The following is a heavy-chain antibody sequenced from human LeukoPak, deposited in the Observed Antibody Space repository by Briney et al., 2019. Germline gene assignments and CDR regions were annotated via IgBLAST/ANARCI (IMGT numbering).Heavy chain of an antibody. Sequence: SVKVSCKAPGGTFSSYTISWVRQAPGQGLEWMGRIIPILGIANYAQKFQGRVTITADKSTSTAYMELSSLRSEDTAVYYCSTSGSYSNTNFDYWGQGTLVTVSS. J-gene: IGHJ4*02. D-gene: IGHD1-26*01. CDR2: IIPILGIA. V-gene: IGHV1-69*02. CDR3: STSGSYSNTNFDY. CDR1: GGTFSSYT.